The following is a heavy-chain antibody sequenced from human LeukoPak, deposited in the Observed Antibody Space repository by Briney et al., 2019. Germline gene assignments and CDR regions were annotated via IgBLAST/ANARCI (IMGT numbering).Heavy chain of an antibody. Sequence: ASVKVSCKASGGTFSSYAISWVRQAPGQGLEWMGGIIPIFGTANYAQKFQGRVTITADESTSTAYMELSSLRSEDTAVYYCARGRYYDFYNWFDPWGQGTLVTVSS. CDR1: GGTFSSYA. CDR2: IIPIFGTA. D-gene: IGHD3-3*01. V-gene: IGHV1-69*01. J-gene: IGHJ5*02. CDR3: ARGRYYDFYNWFDP.